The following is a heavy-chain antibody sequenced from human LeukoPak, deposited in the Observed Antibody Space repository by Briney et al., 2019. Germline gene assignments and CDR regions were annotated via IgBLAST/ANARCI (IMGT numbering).Heavy chain of an antibody. D-gene: IGHD3-16*02. J-gene: IGHJ3*02. V-gene: IGHV3-23*01. CDR1: GFTFSSYG. CDR3: ARAGARGGGYDYVWGSYRSFAFDI. CDR2: ISGSGGST. Sequence: LTGGSLRLSCAASGFTFSSYGMSWVRQAPGKGLEWVSAISGSGGSTYYADSVKGRFTISRDNSKNTLYLQMNSLRAEDTAVYYCARAGARGGGYDYVWGSYRSFAFDIWGQGTMVTVSS.